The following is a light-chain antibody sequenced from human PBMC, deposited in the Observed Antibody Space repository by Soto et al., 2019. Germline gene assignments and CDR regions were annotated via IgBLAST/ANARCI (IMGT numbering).Light chain of an antibody. J-gene: IGKJ1*01. Sequence: DIQMTQSPSSLSASLEDRVIITCRASQSISKHLNWYQQKPGKAPKLLIFAASSSQSGVPSRSSGSRSGPDFTLTISSLQPEDFETYYCQQSYSSPPTFGQGTKVDIK. V-gene: IGKV1-39*01. CDR3: QQSYSSPPT. CDR1: QSISKH. CDR2: AAS.